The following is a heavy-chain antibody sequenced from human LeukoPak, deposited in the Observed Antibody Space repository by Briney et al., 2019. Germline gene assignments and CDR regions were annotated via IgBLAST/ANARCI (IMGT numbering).Heavy chain of an antibody. Sequence: GGSLRLTCAAFGFIFDDYGMSWVRQAPGKGLEWVSGISWNSGSIGYADSVKGRFTISRDNAKNSLYLQMNSLRAEDTAVYYCARPKYYSSGLAGLDIWGQGTMVTVS. J-gene: IGHJ3*02. D-gene: IGHD3-10*01. CDR1: GFIFDDYG. CDR3: ARPKYYSSGLAGLDI. CDR2: ISWNSGSI. V-gene: IGHV3-20*04.